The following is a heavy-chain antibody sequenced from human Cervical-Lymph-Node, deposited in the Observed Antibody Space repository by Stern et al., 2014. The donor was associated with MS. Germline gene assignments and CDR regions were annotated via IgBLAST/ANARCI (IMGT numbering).Heavy chain of an antibody. CDR1: GFTFSGHR. J-gene: IGHJ1*01. CDR3: ARDEIGEGYFQH. CDR2: IIGGGGAV. Sequence: EVKLVESGGELAQPGGSLRLSCEASGFTFSGHRMNWVRQAPGQGLEWIAYIIGGGGAVHYADSVKGRLTISRDNAKNLLYLGMNSLRDEDTAVYYCARDEIGEGYFQHWGQGTLVTVSA. D-gene: IGHD4-17*01. V-gene: IGHV3-48*02.